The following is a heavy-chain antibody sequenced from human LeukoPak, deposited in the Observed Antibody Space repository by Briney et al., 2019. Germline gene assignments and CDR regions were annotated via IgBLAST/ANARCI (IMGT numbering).Heavy chain of an antibody. Sequence: ASVKVSCKASGYTFTSYYMHWVRQAPGQGLEWMGIINPSGGSTSYAQKFQGRVTMTRDTSTSTVYMELSSLRSEETAVYYCARAYQPHSSGYPGVDYWGQGTLVTVSS. CDR1: GYTFTSYY. D-gene: IGHD3-22*01. CDR2: INPSGGST. J-gene: IGHJ4*02. V-gene: IGHV1-46*01. CDR3: ARAYQPHSSGYPGVDY.